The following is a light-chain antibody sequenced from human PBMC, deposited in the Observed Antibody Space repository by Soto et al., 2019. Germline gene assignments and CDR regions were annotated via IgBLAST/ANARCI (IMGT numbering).Light chain of an antibody. CDR2: YDG. CDR3: QVWDITSDHPGI. CDR1: NVGSKG. J-gene: IGLJ2*01. V-gene: IGLV3-21*04. Sequence: SYELTQSPSVSVAPGETARVPCGGNNVGSKGVHWYQQKPGQAPVLVMYYDGDRPSGIPERFSASNSGNTATLTITRVEAGDEADYYCQVWDITSDHPGIFGGGTKLTVL.